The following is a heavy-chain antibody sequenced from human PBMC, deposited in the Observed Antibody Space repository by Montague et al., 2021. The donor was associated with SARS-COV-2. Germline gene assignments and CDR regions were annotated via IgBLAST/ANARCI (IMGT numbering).Heavy chain of an antibody. Sequence: CAISGDSVSSTTAAWNWLRQSPSRGPEWLGRTYYRSKWYNEYPVSLKSRVSIHAETSKNQFSLQLNSVSPEDTAVYYCARKALVTGTFDLWGQGTVVTVSS. CDR2: TYYRSKWYN. CDR1: GDSVSSTTAA. V-gene: IGHV6-1*01. CDR3: ARKALVTGTFDL. D-gene: IGHD2-21*02. J-gene: IGHJ3*01.